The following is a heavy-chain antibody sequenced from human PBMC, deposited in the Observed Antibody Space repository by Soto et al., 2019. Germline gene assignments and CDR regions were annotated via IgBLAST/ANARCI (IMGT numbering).Heavy chain of an antibody. CDR2: ISSSGSTI. J-gene: IGHJ4*02. Sequence: GGSLRLSCAASGFTFSSYEMNWVRQAPGKGLEWVSYISSSGSTIYYAGSVKGRFTISRDNAKNSLYLQMNSLRAEDTAVYYCARAYYDSSGYYYDYWGQGTLVTVSS. CDR1: GFTFSSYE. CDR3: ARAYYDSSGYYYDY. V-gene: IGHV3-48*03. D-gene: IGHD3-22*01.